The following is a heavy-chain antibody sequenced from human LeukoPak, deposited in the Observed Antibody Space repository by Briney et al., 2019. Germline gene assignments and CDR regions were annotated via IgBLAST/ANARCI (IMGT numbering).Heavy chain of an antibody. V-gene: IGHV3-30*02. D-gene: IGHD5-18*01. CDR2: IRYDGSNK. CDR3: AKERDTAMVTIDY. Sequence: GGSLRLSCAASGFTFRSYGMHWVRQAPGKGLEWVAFIRYDGSNKYYADSVKGRFTISRDNSTNTLYLQMNSLRAAGKAVYYCAKERDTAMVTIDYWGQGTLVTVSS. J-gene: IGHJ4*02. CDR1: GFTFRSYG.